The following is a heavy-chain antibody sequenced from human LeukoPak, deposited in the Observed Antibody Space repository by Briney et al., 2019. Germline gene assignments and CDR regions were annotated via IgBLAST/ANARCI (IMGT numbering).Heavy chain of an antibody. CDR1: GFTFDDYT. CDR2: ISWDGGST. Sequence: GGSLRLSCAASGFTFDDYTMHWVRQAPGKGLEWVSLISWDGGSTYYADSVKGRFTISRDNSKNSLYLQMNSLRTEDTALYYCAKAIYADSSGYYYEDAFDIWGQGTMVTVSS. J-gene: IGHJ3*02. V-gene: IGHV3-43*01. CDR3: AKAIYADSSGYYYEDAFDI. D-gene: IGHD3-22*01.